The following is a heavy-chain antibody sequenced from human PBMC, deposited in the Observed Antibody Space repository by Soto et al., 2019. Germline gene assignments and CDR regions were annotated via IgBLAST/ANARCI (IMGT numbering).Heavy chain of an antibody. CDR1: GYTFTSYG. CDR2: ISAYNGNT. Sequence: SVKLSCKASGYTFTSYGISWVRQAPGQGLEWMGWISAYNGNTNYAQKLQGRVTMTTDTSTSTAYMELRSLRSDDTAVYYCARGPCTQLERRNLFDPCGQGTLVTVSA. V-gene: IGHV1-18*01. CDR3: ARGPCTQLERRNLFDP. J-gene: IGHJ5*02. D-gene: IGHD1-1*01.